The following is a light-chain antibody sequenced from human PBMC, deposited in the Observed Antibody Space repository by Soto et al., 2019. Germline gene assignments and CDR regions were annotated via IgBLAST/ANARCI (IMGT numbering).Light chain of an antibody. J-gene: IGKJ1*01. Sequence: DIQMTQSPSSLSASVEDRGIITCRASQSISNHLNWCQQKPGKAPKLLIFAASSLQSGVPSRFSGSRSGPDLTLTISSLQPEDFATYYCQQSYSRPQTLGQGTKVDIK. CDR1: QSISNH. CDR2: AAS. CDR3: QQSYSRPQT. V-gene: IGKV1-39*01.